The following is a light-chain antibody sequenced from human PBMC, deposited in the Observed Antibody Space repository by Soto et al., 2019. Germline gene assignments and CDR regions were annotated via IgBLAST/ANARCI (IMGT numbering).Light chain of an antibody. CDR3: QAWDSSTPVV. J-gene: IGLJ2*01. V-gene: IGLV3-1*01. Sequence: SHELTQPPSVSVSPGQTASITCSGDKLGDKYACWYQQKPGQSPVLVIYQDSKRPSGIPERFSGSKSGNTATLTISGTQAMDEADYYCQAWDSSTPVVFGGGTKVTVL. CDR2: QDS. CDR1: KLGDKY.